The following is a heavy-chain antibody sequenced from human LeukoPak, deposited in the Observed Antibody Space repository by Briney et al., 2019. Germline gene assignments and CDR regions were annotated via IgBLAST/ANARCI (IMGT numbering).Heavy chain of an antibody. CDR3: ARPYYYGSGSLYYFDY. J-gene: IGHJ4*02. D-gene: IGHD3-10*01. CDR1: GFTSSSYW. V-gene: IGHV3-74*01. CDR2: INSDGNSS. Sequence: GGSLRLSCAASGFTSSSYWMHWVRQAPGKGLVWVSRINSDGNSSSSADSVKGRFTISRDNAKDTLYLQMNSLRAEDTAVYYCARPYYYGSGSLYYFDYWGQGTLVTVSS.